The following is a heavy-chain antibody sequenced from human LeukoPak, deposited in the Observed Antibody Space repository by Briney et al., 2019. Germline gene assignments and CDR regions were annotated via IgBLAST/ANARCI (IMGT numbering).Heavy chain of an antibody. J-gene: IGHJ4*02. CDR2: ISGSGGST. V-gene: IGHV3-23*01. CDR1: GFTFSSYA. D-gene: IGHD3-22*01. CDR3: AKDLGYDSSGYYRDY. Sequence: SGGSLRLSCAASGFTFSSYAMSWVRQAPGKGLEWVSAISGSGGSTYYADSVKGRFTISRDNSKNTLYLQMNSLRAEDTAVYYCAKDLGYDSSGYYRDYWGQGTLVTVSS.